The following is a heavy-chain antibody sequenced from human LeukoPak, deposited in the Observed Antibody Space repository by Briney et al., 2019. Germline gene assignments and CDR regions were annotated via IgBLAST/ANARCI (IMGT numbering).Heavy chain of an antibody. D-gene: IGHD4-23*01. CDR1: GFAVSSNY. CDR2: IYSGGST. V-gene: IGHV3-53*01. CDR3: ARASPYGGNYFDY. Sequence: PGGSLRLSCAASGFAVSSNYMSWVRQAPGKGLEWVSVIYSGGSTYYADSVKGRFTISRDNSKNTLYLQMNSLRAEDTAVYYCARASPYGGNYFDYWRPGTLVTVSS. J-gene: IGHJ4*02.